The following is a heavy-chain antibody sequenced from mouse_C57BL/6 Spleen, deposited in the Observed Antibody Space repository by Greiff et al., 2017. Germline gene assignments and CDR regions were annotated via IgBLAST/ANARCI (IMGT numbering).Heavy chain of an antibody. CDR3: ARVPYDGYYLDY. CDR2: ISSGSSTI. CDR1: GFTFSDYG. D-gene: IGHD2-3*01. J-gene: IGHJ2*01. Sequence: EVKVVESGGGLVKPGGSLKLSCAASGFTFSDYGMHWVRQAPEKGLEWVAYISSGSSTIYYADIVKGRFTISRDNAKNTLFLQMTSLRSEDTAMYYCARVPYDGYYLDYWGQGTTLTVSS. V-gene: IGHV5-17*01.